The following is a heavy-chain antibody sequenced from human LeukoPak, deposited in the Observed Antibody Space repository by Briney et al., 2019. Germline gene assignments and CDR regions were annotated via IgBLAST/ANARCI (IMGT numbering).Heavy chain of an antibody. CDR1: GFTFSSYE. J-gene: IGHJ4*02. CDR2: ISSSGSTI. Sequence: GGSLRLSCAASGFTFSSYEMNWVRQAPGKGLEWVSYISSSGSTIYYADSVKGRFTISRDNAKNSLYLQMNSLRAEDTAVYYCARDHYDYVWGSYPPLDYWGQGTLVTVSS. V-gene: IGHV3-48*03. D-gene: IGHD3-16*02. CDR3: ARDHYDYVWGSYPPLDY.